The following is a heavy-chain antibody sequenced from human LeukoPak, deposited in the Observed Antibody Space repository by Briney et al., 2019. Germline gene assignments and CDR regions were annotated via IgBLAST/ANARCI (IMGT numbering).Heavy chain of an antibody. J-gene: IGHJ6*02. CDR3: ARVLGTIQVWPQPFGDGMDV. CDR1: GFSFSDYW. CDR2: ISGSGRST. V-gene: IGHV3-23*01. D-gene: IGHD5-18*01. Sequence: GGSLRLSCAASGFSFSDYWMSWVRQAPGKGLECVSAISGSGRSTYYADSVKGRFTISRDNSKNTLYLQMNSLRAEDTAVYYCARVLGTIQVWPQPFGDGMDVWGQGTTVTVSS.